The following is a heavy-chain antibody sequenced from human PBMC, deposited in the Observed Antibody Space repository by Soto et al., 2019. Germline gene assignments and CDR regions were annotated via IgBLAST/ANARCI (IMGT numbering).Heavy chain of an antibody. CDR2: IYYSGST. CDR1: GGSLSSGGYY. D-gene: IGHD5-12*01. V-gene: IGHV4-31*03. J-gene: IGHJ4*02. CDR3: ARDTQRGYSGYFDS. Sequence: QVQLQESGPGLVKPSQTLSLSCTVSGGSLSSGGYYWSWIRQHPGKGLEWIGFIYYSGSTYYNPSRKRRVTISVDTSQNQFSLKLSSVTAADTAVYYCARDTQRGYSGYFDSWGQGTLVTVSS.